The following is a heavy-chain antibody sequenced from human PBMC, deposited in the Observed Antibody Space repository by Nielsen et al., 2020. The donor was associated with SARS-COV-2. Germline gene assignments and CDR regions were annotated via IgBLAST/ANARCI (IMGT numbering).Heavy chain of an antibody. J-gene: IGHJ4*02. V-gene: IGHV1-3*04. D-gene: IGHD2-21*02. CDR2: INTGNGDT. Sequence: ASVKVSCKTSGYTFTSFAIHWVRQAPGQRLEWMGWINTGNGDTKYSQKFQDRVTITRGTSASTAYMELSSLTSEDTAVYYCAISYCGGDCYSSLYYFDYWGQGTLVTVSS. CDR1: GYTFTSFA. CDR3: AISYCGGDCYSSLYYFDY.